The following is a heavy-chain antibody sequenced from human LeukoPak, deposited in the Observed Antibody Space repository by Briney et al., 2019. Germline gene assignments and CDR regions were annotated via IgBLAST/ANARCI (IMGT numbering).Heavy chain of an antibody. CDR2: ISGSGGST. D-gene: IGHD5-24*01. CDR1: GFTFSSYA. Sequence: PGGSLRLSCAASGFTFSSYAMSWVRQAPGKGLEWVSAISGSGGSTYYADSVKGRFTISRDNSKNTLYLQMNGLRAEDTAVYYCAKARDGYNLIPDAFDIWGQGTMVTVSS. CDR3: AKARDGYNLIPDAFDI. J-gene: IGHJ3*02. V-gene: IGHV3-23*01.